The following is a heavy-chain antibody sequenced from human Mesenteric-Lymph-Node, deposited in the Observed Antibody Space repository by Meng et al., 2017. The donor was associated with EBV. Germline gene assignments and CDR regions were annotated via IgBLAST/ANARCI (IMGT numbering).Heavy chain of an antibody. J-gene: IGHJ4*02. D-gene: IGHD2-2*01. V-gene: IGHV3-30*18. CDR1: GFTFSTYG. CDR2: ISYDGSNK. CDR3: AKGGGYCTSTSCSADY. Sequence: QVQLVESGGGVCQPGWSVRLAWGASGFTFSTYGMHWVRQAPGKGLEWVAVISYDGSNKYYADSVKGRFTISRDNSKNTLYLQMNSLRAEDTAVYYCAKGGGYCTSTSCSADYWGQGTLVTVFS.